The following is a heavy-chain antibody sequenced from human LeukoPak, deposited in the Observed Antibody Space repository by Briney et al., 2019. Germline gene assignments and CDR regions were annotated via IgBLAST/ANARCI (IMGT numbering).Heavy chain of an antibody. Sequence: GGSLRLSCAASGFTFSSYAMSWVRQAPGKGLEWVSTIRGSGGSSYYANSVRGRFTISRDNSKNTLYLQMNTLRAEDTAIYYCAKASWTVTTSINYWGQGTLVTVSS. V-gene: IGHV3-23*01. CDR2: IRGSGGSS. CDR1: GFTFSSYA. J-gene: IGHJ4*02. D-gene: IGHD4-17*01. CDR3: AKASWTVTTSINY.